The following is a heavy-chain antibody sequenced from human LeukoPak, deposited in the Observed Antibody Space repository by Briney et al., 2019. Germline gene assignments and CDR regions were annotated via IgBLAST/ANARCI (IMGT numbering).Heavy chain of an antibody. CDR3: ARVFHD. CDR2: IYTSGTT. Sequence: PSETLSLTCTVSRGSISSDYWSWIRQPAGKGLEWIGLIYTSGTTNYNPSLKSRVTMSLDTSKNQSSLKLNSVTAADTAVYYCARVFHDWGQGTMVTVSS. CDR1: RGSISSDY. J-gene: IGHJ3*01. V-gene: IGHV4-4*07.